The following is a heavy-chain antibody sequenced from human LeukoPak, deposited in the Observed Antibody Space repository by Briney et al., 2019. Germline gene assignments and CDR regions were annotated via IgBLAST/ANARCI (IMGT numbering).Heavy chain of an antibody. V-gene: IGHV3-74*01. CDR1: EFTFSVYW. D-gene: IGHD4-23*01. J-gene: IGHJ5*02. CDR3: ARDNSPGWFDP. CDR2: ISGDGAST. Sequence: GGSLRLSCAASEFTFSVYWMHWVRQAPGKGLVWVSRISGDGASTSYADSVKGRFTISRDNAKNTVYLQMNNLRAEDTALYYCARDNSPGWFDPWGQGTLVTVSS.